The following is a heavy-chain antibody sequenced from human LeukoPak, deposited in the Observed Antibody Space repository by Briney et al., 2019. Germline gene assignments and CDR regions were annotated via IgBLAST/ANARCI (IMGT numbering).Heavy chain of an antibody. CDR2: MNPNSGNT. J-gene: IGHJ4*02. CDR3: ARGGGLGRFDDY. CDR1: GYIFTSYD. D-gene: IGHD3-3*01. V-gene: IGHV1-8*01. Sequence: ASVKVSCKASGYIFTSYDINWVRQAPGQGLEWMGWMNPNSGNTGYAQKFQGRVTMTRNTSISTAYMELSSLRSEDTAVYYCARGGGLGRFDDYWGQGTLVTVSS.